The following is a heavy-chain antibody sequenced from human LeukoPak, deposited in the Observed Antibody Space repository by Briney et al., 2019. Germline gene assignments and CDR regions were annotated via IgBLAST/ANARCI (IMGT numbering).Heavy chain of an antibody. J-gene: IGHJ6*04. Sequence: GGSLRLSCAASKFTVSSTYMSWVRQAPGKGLEWVSVLYTTGRTEYAGSVKGRFTVSRDSSKNTLFLQMNSLRAEDTAVYYCARAQFTYGANSNHNFIDVWGKGTTVTVSS. CDR1: KFTVSSTY. D-gene: IGHD4/OR15-4a*01. V-gene: IGHV3-66*01. CDR2: LYTTGRT. CDR3: ARAQFTYGANSNHNFIDV.